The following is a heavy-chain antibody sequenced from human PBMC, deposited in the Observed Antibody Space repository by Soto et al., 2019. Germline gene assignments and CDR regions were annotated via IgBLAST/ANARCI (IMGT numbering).Heavy chain of an antibody. V-gene: IGHV1-18*01. CDR1: GDTVTKYG. Sequence: QVQLVQSGGEVKKPGASVKVSCKASGDTVTKYGISWVRQAPGQGLEWLGWISFYNGHTNYALKFQDRITFTTDTSTSTASMELRSLTYDDTAVYYCASATSIAVAGKGTWGQGTLVTVSS. J-gene: IGHJ4*02. CDR3: ASATSIAVAGKGT. CDR2: ISFYNGHT. D-gene: IGHD6-19*01.